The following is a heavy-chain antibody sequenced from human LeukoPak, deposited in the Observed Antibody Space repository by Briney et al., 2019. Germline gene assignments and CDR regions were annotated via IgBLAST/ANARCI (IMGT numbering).Heavy chain of an antibody. CDR1: GYTFTGYY. D-gene: IGHD3-22*01. V-gene: IGHV1-2*05. Sequence: ASVKVSCKASGYTFTGYYMHWVRQAPGQGLEWMGRINPNSGGTNYAQKFQGRVTMTRDTSISTAYMELSRLRSDDTVVYYCARGPPSSPYYYDSSGYYPFDYWGQGTLVTVSS. J-gene: IGHJ4*02. CDR3: ARGPPSSPYYYDSSGYYPFDY. CDR2: INPNSGGT.